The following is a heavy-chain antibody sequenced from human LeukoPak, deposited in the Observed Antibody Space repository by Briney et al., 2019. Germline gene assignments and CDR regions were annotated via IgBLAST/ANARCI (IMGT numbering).Heavy chain of an antibody. J-gene: IGHJ4*02. CDR3: ARVKSSGFYFDY. CDR2: IYYSGST. Sequence: PSETLSLTCTVSGGSISSYYWSWIRQPPGKGLEWIGYIYYSGSTNCNPSLKSRVTISVDTSKNQFSLKLSSVTAADTAVYYCARVKSSGFYFDYWGQGTLVTVSS. CDR1: GGSISSYY. D-gene: IGHD6-19*01. V-gene: IGHV4-59*01.